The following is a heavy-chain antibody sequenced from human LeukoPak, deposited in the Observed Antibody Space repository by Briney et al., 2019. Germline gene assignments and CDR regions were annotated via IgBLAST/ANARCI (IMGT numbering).Heavy chain of an antibody. CDR1: GFTFSSNA. V-gene: IGHV3-23*01. J-gene: IGHJ3*02. D-gene: IGHD5-12*01. CDR3: AKNAGRRVATHFDI. Sequence: GGSLRLSCAASGFTFSSNAMSWVRQAPGKGLEWVSAIGDSDGGTYYADSVKGRFTISRDNSKNTLYLQMNSLRAEDTAAYYCAKNAGRRVATHFDIWGQGTMVTVSS. CDR2: IGDSDGGT.